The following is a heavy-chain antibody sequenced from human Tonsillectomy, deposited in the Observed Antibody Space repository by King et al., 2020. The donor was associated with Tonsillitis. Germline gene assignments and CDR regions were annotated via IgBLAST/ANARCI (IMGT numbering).Heavy chain of an antibody. CDR1: GFSFSIHT. V-gene: IGHV3-48*04. CDR3: ARDGGAGTPAWYFDF. CDR2: ISDSTTM. D-gene: IGHD1-7*01. J-gene: IGHJ4*02. Sequence: VQLVESGGGLVQPGGSLRLSCAASGFSFSIHTMNWVRQAPGKGLEWISYISDSTTMYYADSVRGRFTISRDNAKNSLFLRMDSLKAEDTAIYYCARDGGAGTPAWYFDFWGLGAVVTVSS.